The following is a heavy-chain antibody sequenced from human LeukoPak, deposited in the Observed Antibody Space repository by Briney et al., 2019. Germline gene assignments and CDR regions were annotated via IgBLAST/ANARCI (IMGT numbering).Heavy chain of an antibody. Sequence: ASVKVSCKASGGTFSSYAISWVRQAPRQGLEWMGGIIPIFGTANYAQKFQGRVTITADESTSTAYMELSSLRSEDTAVYYCGAYGSGGNFDYWGQGALVTVSS. CDR3: GAYGSGGNFDY. J-gene: IGHJ4*02. D-gene: IGHD3-10*01. V-gene: IGHV1-69*13. CDR1: GGTFSSYA. CDR2: IIPIFGTA.